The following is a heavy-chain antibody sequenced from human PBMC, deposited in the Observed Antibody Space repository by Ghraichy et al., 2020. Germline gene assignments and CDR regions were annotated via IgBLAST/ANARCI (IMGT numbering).Heavy chain of an antibody. CDR1: GFTFSSW. Sequence: GGSLRLSCAASGFTFSSWMSWVRQAPGKGLEWVANIKQDGSEKYYVDSVKGRFTISRDNAKNSVYLQMNSLGAEDTTVYYCAREAGVGCSSTSCPFDYWGQGTLVTVSS. V-gene: IGHV3-7*01. D-gene: IGHD2-2*01. CDR3: AREAGVGCSSTSCPFDY. J-gene: IGHJ4*02. CDR2: IKQDGSEK.